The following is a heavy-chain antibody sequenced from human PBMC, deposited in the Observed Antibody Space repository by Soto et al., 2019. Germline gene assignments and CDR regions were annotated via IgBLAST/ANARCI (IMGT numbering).Heavy chain of an antibody. Sequence: EEQLVESGGGLVQPGGSLRLSCAASGFTFSSHVMNWIRQAPGKGLEWVSSVNRDGNIYYADSVKGRFTIPRDNAKHSLYLQMNSLRADDTAVSYCLNVDYYVGQGTLVTVSS. CDR3: LNVDYY. CDR2: VNRDGNI. V-gene: IGHV3-48*03. CDR1: GFTFSSHV. J-gene: IGHJ4*02. D-gene: IGHD4-17*01.